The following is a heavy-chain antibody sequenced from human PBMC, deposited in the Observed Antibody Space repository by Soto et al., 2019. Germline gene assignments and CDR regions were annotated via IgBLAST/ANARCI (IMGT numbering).Heavy chain of an antibody. CDR3: TSEDVSTGLV. D-gene: IGHD5-12*01. CDR2: INAGNGNT. J-gene: IGHJ4*02. Sequence: ASVKVSCKASGYTFTNYGLHWVRQAPGQRLEWMGWINAGNGNTKYSQKLHGRVTLTRDTSASTAYMELSSLRSEDTAMYYCTSEDVSTGLVWGPGSLVTVSS. CDR1: GYTFTNYG. V-gene: IGHV1-3*01.